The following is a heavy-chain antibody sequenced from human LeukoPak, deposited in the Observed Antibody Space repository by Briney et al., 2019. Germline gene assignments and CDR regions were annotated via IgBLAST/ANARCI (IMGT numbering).Heavy chain of an antibody. J-gene: IGHJ1*01. V-gene: IGHV3-15*01. CDR3: TTNYYDGSGYLQGFQY. CDR1: GFTFTNAW. CDR2: IKSKTDDGTT. D-gene: IGHD3-22*01. Sequence: PGGSLRLSCSVSGFTFTNAWMSWVRQAPGKGLEWVGRIKSKTDDGTTDYAAPVKGRLTISRDDSKNTLYLQMNSLKTEDTAVYYCTTNYYDGSGYLQGFQYWGQGTLVTVSS.